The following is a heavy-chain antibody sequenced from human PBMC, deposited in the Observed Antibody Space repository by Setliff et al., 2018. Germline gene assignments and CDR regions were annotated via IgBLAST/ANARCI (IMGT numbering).Heavy chain of an antibody. V-gene: IGHV1-18*01. Sequence: ASVKVSCKSSGYIFSDYGITWVRQAPGQGLEWMGWANNNNFNTNYAQKFQGRVTMTTDTSTSTAHMELRSLRSDDTAIYYCARINFYDATAYYYAPHHWGQGTLVTVSS. CDR1: GYIFSDYG. D-gene: IGHD3-10*01. J-gene: IGHJ5*02. CDR3: ARINFYDATAYYYAPHH. CDR2: ANNNNFNT.